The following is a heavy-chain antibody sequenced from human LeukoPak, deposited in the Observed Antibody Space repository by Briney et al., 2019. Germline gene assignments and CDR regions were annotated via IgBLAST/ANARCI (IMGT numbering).Heavy chain of an antibody. Sequence: GGSLRLSCAASGFTFSSYAMSWVRQAPGKGLEWVSAISGGGDGTYYADSVKGRFTISRDNSKNTLYMQMNSLRAEDSAVYYCAKEVGYEAYYYMVVWGKGTTVTVSS. D-gene: IGHD5-12*01. V-gene: IGHV3-23*01. J-gene: IGHJ6*03. CDR1: GFTFSSYA. CDR3: AKEVGYEAYYYMVV. CDR2: ISGGGDGT.